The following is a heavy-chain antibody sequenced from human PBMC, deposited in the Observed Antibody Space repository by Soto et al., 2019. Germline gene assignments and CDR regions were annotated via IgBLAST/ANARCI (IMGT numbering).Heavy chain of an antibody. CDR3: GAEVEYWFDL. J-gene: IGHJ5*02. CDR1: GFSCSDYY. CDR2: ISSSDSSSGSTE. Sequence: PGGSLRLSCAASGFSCSDYYMSWIRQAPGKGLEWVSYISSSDSSSGSTEYYADSVKSRFNISRDNAKNSLYLQINSLGAEETAVYYYGAEVEYWFDLWGQGTLVTVSS. V-gene: IGHV3-11*01.